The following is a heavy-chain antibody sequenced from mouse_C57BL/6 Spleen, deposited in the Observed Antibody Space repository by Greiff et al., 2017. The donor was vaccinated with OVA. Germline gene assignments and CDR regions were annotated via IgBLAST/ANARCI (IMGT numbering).Heavy chain of an antibody. CDR3: ARRRDDYDYFDY. V-gene: IGHV5-6*01. Sequence: EVHLVESGGDLVKPGGSLKLSCAASGFTFSSYGMSWVRQTPDKRLEWVATISSGGSYTYYPDSVKGRFTISRDNAKNTLYLQMSSLKSEDTAMYYCARRRDDYDYFDYWGQGTTLTVSS. CDR1: GFTFSSYG. CDR2: ISSGGSYT. D-gene: IGHD2-4*01. J-gene: IGHJ2*01.